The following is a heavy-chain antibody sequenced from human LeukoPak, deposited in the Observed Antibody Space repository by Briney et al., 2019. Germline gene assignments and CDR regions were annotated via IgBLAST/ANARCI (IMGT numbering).Heavy chain of an antibody. CDR2: IKSKTDGGTT. J-gene: IGHJ6*02. CDR3: TTLVPGYYYGMDV. Sequence: GGSLRLSCAASGFTFSNAWMNWVRQAPGKGLEWVGRIKSKTDGGTTDYAAPVKGRFTISRDDSKNTLYLQMNSLKTEDTAVYYCTTLVPGYYYGMDVWGQGTTVTVSS. V-gene: IGHV3-15*07. D-gene: IGHD2-8*02. CDR1: GFTFSNAW.